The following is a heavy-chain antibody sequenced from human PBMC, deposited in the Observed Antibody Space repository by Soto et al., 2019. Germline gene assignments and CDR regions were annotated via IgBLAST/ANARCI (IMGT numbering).Heavy chain of an antibody. CDR3: ARDPTNDYGDDTFDY. Sequence: QVLLLQSGSEVKKAGSSVKVSCKASGDAFKSYAIHWVRQAPGQGLEYMGRIIPSYDRTKNEQKFQGRLTLTADMYTSTVYMELSSLRSEDTAVYYCARDPTNDYGDDTFDYWGQGTKVIVSS. CDR1: GDAFKSYA. D-gene: IGHD4-17*01. CDR2: IIPSYDRT. V-gene: IGHV1-69*06. J-gene: IGHJ4*02.